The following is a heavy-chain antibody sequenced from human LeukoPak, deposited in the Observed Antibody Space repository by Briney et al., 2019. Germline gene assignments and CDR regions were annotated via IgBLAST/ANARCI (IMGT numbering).Heavy chain of an antibody. CDR3: ARSVLLWFGELLYPFDY. J-gene: IGHJ4*02. CDR1: GGSISSSSYY. CDR2: IYYSGST. D-gene: IGHD3-10*01. V-gene: IGHV4-39*01. Sequence: PSETLSLTCTVSGGSISSSSYYWGWIRQPPGKGLEWIGSIYYSGSTYYNPSLKSRVTISVDTSKNQFSLKLSSVTAADTAVYYCARSVLLWFGELLYPFDYWGQGTLVTVSS.